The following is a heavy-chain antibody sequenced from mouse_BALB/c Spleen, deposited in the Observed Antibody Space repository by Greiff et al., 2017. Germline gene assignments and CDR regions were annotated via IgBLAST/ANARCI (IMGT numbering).Heavy chain of an antibody. CDR2: INPGSGGT. D-gene: IGHD3-3*01. V-gene: IGHV1-54*01. Sequence: QVQLKQSGAELVRPGTSVKVSCKASGYAFTNYLIEWVKQRPGQGLEWIGVINPGSGGTNYNEKFKGKATLTADKSSSTAYMQLSSLTSDDSAVYFCARGTDSSMDYWGQGTSVTVSS. CDR3: ARGTDSSMDY. CDR1: GYAFTNYL. J-gene: IGHJ4*01.